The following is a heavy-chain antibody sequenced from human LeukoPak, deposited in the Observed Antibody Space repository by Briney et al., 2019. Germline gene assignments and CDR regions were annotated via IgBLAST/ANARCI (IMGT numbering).Heavy chain of an antibody. D-gene: IGHD6-19*01. CDR3: ARGSGRYWYFDL. CDR2: ISYDGSNK. Sequence: GGSLRLSCAASGFTLSSYAMRWVRQAPGKGLEWVAVISYDGSNKYYADSVKGRFTISRDNSKNTLYLQMDSLRAEDTAVYYCARGSGRYWYFDLWGRGTLVTVSS. V-gene: IGHV3-30-3*01. J-gene: IGHJ2*01. CDR1: GFTLSSYA.